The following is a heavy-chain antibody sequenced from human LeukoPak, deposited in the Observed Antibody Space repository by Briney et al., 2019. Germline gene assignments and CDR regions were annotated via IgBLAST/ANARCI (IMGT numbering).Heavy chain of an antibody. Sequence: ASVKVSCKASGYTFTGYYMHWVRQAPGQGLEWMGWINPNSGATNYAQKFQGRVTMTRDTSISTAYMELSRLTSDDTAVYYCARVGLYSSGSRSYYPFDFWGQGTLVTVSS. J-gene: IGHJ4*02. CDR2: INPNSGAT. D-gene: IGHD3-10*01. CDR1: GYTFTGYY. CDR3: ARVGLYSSGSRSYYPFDF. V-gene: IGHV1-2*02.